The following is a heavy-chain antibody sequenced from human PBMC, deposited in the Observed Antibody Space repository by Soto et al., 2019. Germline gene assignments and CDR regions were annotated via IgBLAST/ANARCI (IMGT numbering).Heavy chain of an antibody. CDR3: ASLGRFIRYYFDY. CDR2: ISSSSSYT. CDR1: GFTFSDYY. J-gene: IGHJ4*02. D-gene: IGHD3-10*01. Sequence: PGGSLRLSCAASGFTFSDYYMSWIRQAPGKGLEWVSYISSSSSYTNYADSVKGRFTISRDNAKNSLYLQMNSLRAEDTAVYYCASLGRFIRYYFDYWGQGTLVTVSS. V-gene: IGHV3-11*06.